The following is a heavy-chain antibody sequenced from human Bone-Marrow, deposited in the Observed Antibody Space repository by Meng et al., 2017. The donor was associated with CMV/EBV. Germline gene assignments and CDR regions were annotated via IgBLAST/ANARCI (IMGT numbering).Heavy chain of an antibody. D-gene: IGHD2-15*01. Sequence: GGSLRLSCVASGFPFSTYDMSWVRQAPGEGLEWVSVITGRDDSPYYADSVKGRFTISRDKSRNTLFLQMNSLGVEDTALYYCVKGGWLDDWGQGTLVTVSS. J-gene: IGHJ4*02. CDR1: GFPFSTYD. CDR2: ITGRDDSP. V-gene: IGHV3-23*01. CDR3: VKGGWLDD.